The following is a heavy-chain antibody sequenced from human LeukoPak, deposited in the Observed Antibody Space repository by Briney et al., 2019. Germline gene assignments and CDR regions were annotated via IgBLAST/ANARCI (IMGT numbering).Heavy chain of an antibody. CDR2: IKQDGSEK. V-gene: IGHV3-7*03. D-gene: IGHD1-26*01. J-gene: IGHJ4*02. Sequence: TGGSLRLSCAASGFDFSNYWMYWVRQAPGKGLEWVANIKQDGSEKYYVDSVRGRFTISRDNAKNSLSLQMNSLRAEDTAVYYCARVPSASWWELLGVDYWGQGTLVTVSS. CDR1: GFDFSNYW. CDR3: ARVPSASWWELLGVDY.